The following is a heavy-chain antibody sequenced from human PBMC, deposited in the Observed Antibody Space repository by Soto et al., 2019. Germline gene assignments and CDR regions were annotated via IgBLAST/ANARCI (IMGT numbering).Heavy chain of an antibody. D-gene: IGHD6-6*01. J-gene: IGHJ3*02. CDR1: GFTFSSYA. CDR2: ISGSGGST. CDR3: AKDLAAIPRGDLDI. V-gene: IGHV3-23*01. Sequence: EVQLLESGGGLVKPGGSLRLSCAASGFTFSSYAMSWVRQAPGKGLEWVSAISGSGGSTDYAESVKGRFTISRDNSKNSVYMQMDSLRAKDTAVYYCAKDLAAIPRGDLDIWGKGTLVTVSS.